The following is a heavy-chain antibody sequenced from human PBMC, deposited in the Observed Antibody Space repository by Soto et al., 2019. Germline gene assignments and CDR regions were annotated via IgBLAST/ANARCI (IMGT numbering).Heavy chain of an antibody. J-gene: IGHJ3*02. CDR2: IKIKTAGGTA. CDR1: GFIFNNAW. D-gene: IGHD5-12*01. Sequence: GGSLRLSCAASGFIFNNAWMNWVRQAPGKGLEWVGHIKIKTAGGTADYAAPVKGRFTISRDDSQNTLFLQMNSLKIEDTAVYYCTTVGYAIPWAPDIWGQGTMVTLSS. CDR3: TTVGYAIPWAPDI. V-gene: IGHV3-15*07.